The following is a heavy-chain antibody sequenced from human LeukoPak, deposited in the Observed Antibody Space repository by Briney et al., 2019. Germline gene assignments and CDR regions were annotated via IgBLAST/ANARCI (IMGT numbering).Heavy chain of an antibody. Sequence: SDTLALTCTVPGGSISISYWSWIRQPPGKGLERIGHIYYSGSTTFTPSLTSRVNLSLDTSNNQFSLKLISVTAADTAVYYCARGAGKYYFHGMAVWGQGTTVTVSS. CDR1: GGSISISY. CDR3: ARGAGKYYFHGMAV. CDR2: IYYSGST. V-gene: IGHV4-59*01. J-gene: IGHJ6*02.